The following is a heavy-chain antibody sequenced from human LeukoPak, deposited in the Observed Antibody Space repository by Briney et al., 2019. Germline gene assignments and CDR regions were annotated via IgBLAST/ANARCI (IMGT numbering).Heavy chain of an antibody. CDR2: INPNSGGT. CDR1: GYTFTSYA. CDR3: AREGDSQLIMITFGGVYSVDGNWFDP. J-gene: IGHJ5*02. Sequence: GASVKVSCKASGYTFTSYAMNWVRQAPGQGLEWMGWINPNSGGTSYAQKFQGRVTMTRDMSTSTVYMELSSLRSEDTAVYYCAREGDSQLIMITFGGVYSVDGNWFDPWGQGTLVTVSS. D-gene: IGHD3-16*01. V-gene: IGHV1-46*01.